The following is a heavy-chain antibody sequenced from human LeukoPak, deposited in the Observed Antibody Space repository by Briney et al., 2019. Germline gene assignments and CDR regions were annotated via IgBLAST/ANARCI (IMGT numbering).Heavy chain of an antibody. J-gene: IGHJ6*03. V-gene: IGHV3-23*01. Sequence: GGSLRLSCAASGFTFSSYAMSWVRQAPGKGLEWVSGISGSGGSTYYADPVKGRFTISRDNSRNTLYLQMNGLRAEDTAVYHCAKAASCTNGVCFYYSYMDVWGKGTTVTVSS. CDR1: GFTFSSYA. D-gene: IGHD2-8*01. CDR3: AKAASCTNGVCFYYSYMDV. CDR2: ISGSGGST.